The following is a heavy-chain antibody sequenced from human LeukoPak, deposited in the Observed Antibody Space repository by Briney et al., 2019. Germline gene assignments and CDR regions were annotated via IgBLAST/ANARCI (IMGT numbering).Heavy chain of an antibody. CDR2: MNPNSGNT. D-gene: IGHD6-19*01. CDR1: GYTFTSYD. J-gene: IGHJ5*02. V-gene: IGHV1-8*03. Sequence: ASVKVSCKASGYTFTSYDMNWVRQATGQGLGWMGWMNPNSGNTGYAQKFQGRVTITRNTSISTAYMELSSLRSEDTAVYYCARDTSYSSGWLMDWFDPWGQGTLVTVSS. CDR3: ARDTSYSSGWLMDWFDP.